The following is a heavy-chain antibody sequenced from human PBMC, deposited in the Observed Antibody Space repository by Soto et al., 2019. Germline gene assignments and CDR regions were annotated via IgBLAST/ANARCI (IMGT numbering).Heavy chain of an antibody. J-gene: IGHJ3*01. Sequence: PSENLSLTCTVSNDSITTTSYFWAWTRQTPGKGLEWLGSIYYSGSTYYNPSLQSRVTISVVTSKSQFSLKVRSVTAADAAIYYCARHARSGPSVFFWGRETMVT. CDR2: IYYSGST. D-gene: IGHD3-3*01. CDR1: NDSITTTSYF. CDR3: ARHARSGPSVFF. V-gene: IGHV4-39*01.